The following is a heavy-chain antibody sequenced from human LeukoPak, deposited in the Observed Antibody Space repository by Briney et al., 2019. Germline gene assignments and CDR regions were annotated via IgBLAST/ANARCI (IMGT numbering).Heavy chain of an antibody. Sequence: GGSLRLSCAASGFIFSRYEMSLVRQAPGKGLEWVSYISSSSSTIYYADSVEGRFTISRDNAKNSLYLQMNSLRAEDTAVYYCARDPFDWFNYYYYMDVWGKGTTVTVSS. D-gene: IGHD3-9*01. CDR3: ARDPFDWFNYYYYMDV. CDR1: GFIFSRYE. J-gene: IGHJ6*03. CDR2: ISSSSSTI. V-gene: IGHV3-48*01.